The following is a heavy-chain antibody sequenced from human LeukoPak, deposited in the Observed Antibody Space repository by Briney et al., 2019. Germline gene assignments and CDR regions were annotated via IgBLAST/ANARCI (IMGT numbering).Heavy chain of an antibody. CDR3: AKNTVSGGHYQYYMDV. Sequence: GGSLRLSCAPSGFIFSSYAMSWVRQAPGKGLEWVSSISGSGGITYHADSVKGRFTISRDNSKNTLYLQMNSLRAEDTAVYYCAKNTVSGGHYQYYMDVWGKGTTVTVSS. V-gene: IGHV3-23*01. D-gene: IGHD4-11*01. J-gene: IGHJ6*03. CDR1: GFIFSSYA. CDR2: ISGSGGIT.